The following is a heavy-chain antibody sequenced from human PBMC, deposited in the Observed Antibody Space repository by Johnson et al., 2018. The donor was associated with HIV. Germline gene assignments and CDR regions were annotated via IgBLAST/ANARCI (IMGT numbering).Heavy chain of an antibody. J-gene: IGHJ3*01. V-gene: IGHV3-53*01. Sequence: VQLVESGGGLIQPGGSLRLSCAASEFTASGGYMNWVRQAPGKGLEWVSVIYSGGSTYYADSVKGRFTISRDNSKNTLYLQMNSLRAEETALYYCARDLRNSGWSNGFDVWGQGTMVTVSS. CDR1: EFTASGGY. CDR3: ARDLRNSGWSNGFDV. CDR2: IYSGGST. D-gene: IGHD6-19*01.